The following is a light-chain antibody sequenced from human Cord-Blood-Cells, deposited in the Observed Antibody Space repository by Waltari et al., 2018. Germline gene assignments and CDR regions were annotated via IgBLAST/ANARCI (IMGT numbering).Light chain of an antibody. CDR1: TGAVTSGYY. Sequence: QTVVTQEPSLTVSPGGTVTLTCASSTGAVTSGYYPNWFQQKPGQAPRALIYSTSNKHYWTPARFSGSLLGGKAALTLSGVQPEDEAEYYCLLYYGGAQPHVVFGGGTKLTVL. J-gene: IGLJ2*01. V-gene: IGLV7-43*01. CDR2: STS. CDR3: LLYYGGAQPHVV.